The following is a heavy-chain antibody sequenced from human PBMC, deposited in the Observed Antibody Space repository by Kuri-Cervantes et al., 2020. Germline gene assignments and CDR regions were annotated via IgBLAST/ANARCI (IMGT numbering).Heavy chain of an antibody. J-gene: IGHJ3*02. CDR2: IYYDGTNK. CDR3: ARAGGLTRAVFDI. CDR1: GFTFSSAA. V-gene: IGHV3-30-3*01. Sequence: GESLKISCVASGFTFSSAAMHWVRQAPGKGLEWVAVIYYDGTNKDYADSVKGRFTISRDNSKKTVYMQMNSLRAEDTAVFYCARAGGLTRAVFDIWGQGTVVTVSS. D-gene: IGHD3-16*01.